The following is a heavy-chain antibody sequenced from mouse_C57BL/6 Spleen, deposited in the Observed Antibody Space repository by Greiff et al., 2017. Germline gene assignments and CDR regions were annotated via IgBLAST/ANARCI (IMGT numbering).Heavy chain of an antibody. J-gene: IGHJ1*03. V-gene: IGHV1-82*01. CDR2: IYPGDGDT. D-gene: IGHD2-3*01. CDR3: ARWLLRGDWYFDV. Sequence: QVQLQQSGPELVKPGASVKISCKASGYAFSSSWMNWVKQRPGKGLEWIGRIYPGDGDTNYNGKFKGKATLTADKSSSTAYMQLSSLTSEDSAVYFCARWLLRGDWYFDVWGTGTTVTVSS. CDR1: GYAFSSSW.